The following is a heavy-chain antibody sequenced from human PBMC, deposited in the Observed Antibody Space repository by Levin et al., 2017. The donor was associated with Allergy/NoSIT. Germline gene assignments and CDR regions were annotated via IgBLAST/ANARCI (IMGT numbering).Heavy chain of an antibody. J-gene: IGHJ3*02. Sequence: SLKISCAASGFTFDDYAMHWVRQAPGKGLEWVSGISWNSGSIGYADSVKGRFTISRDNAKNSLYLQMNSLRAEDTALYYCAKAHAADDSYAFDIWGQGTMVTVSS. CDR3: AKAHAADDSYAFDI. CDR2: ISWNSGSI. D-gene: IGHD6-13*01. CDR1: GFTFDDYA. V-gene: IGHV3-9*01.